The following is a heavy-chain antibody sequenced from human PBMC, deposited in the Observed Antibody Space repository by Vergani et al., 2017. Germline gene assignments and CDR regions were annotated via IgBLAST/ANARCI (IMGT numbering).Heavy chain of an antibody. V-gene: IGHV4-34*01. CDR2: IDRTGRP. J-gene: IGHJ6*03. Sequence: QVQLQQWGGGLLKPSETLSLTCVVNGGSFTRYHWTWIRQSPGEGLGWVGDIDRTGRPGYNPSLNSRLTMSVDKSRHQFSLTLNSVTATDTAIYFFARVNTETNGHLYYYYYMDVWGQGTAVTVS. CDR3: ARVNTETNGHLYYYYYMDV. D-gene: IGHD4-11*01. CDR1: GGSFTRYH.